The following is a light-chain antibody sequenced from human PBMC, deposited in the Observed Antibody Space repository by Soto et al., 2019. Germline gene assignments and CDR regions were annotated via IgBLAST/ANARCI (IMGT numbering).Light chain of an antibody. V-gene: IGKV3-20*01. CDR2: AAS. CDR3: QQYDSSPEWT. Sequence: EIVLTQSPGTLSLSLGERATLSCRASQSVSNSYLAWYQQKPGQAPRLLIYAASSRATGIPDRFSGSGSGTDFTLTISRLEPEDFAVYYCQQYDSSPEWTFGQGTKVDIK. CDR1: QSVSNSY. J-gene: IGKJ1*01.